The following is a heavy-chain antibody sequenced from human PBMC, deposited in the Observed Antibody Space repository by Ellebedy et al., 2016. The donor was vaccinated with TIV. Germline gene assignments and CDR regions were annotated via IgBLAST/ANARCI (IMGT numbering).Heavy chain of an antibody. Sequence: SETLSLXCTVSGASISSYYWSWIRQPPGKGLEYIGYIYYSGATNYNPSLRGRVIMSIDTSKNQFSLKLSSVTAADTAVYFCATTARVPANWGQGTRVTVSS. V-gene: IGHV4-59*01. CDR1: GASISSYY. CDR2: IYYSGAT. D-gene: IGHD5/OR15-5a*01. J-gene: IGHJ4*02. CDR3: ATTARVPAN.